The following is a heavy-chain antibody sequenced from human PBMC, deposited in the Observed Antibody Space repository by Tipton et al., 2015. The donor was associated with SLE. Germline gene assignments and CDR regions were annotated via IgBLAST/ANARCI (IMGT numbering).Heavy chain of an antibody. D-gene: IGHD6-13*01. CDR3: ARGGAPAAYYYAMDV. V-gene: IGHV4-59*01. J-gene: IGHJ6*02. Sequence: TLSLTCTVSGGSISSYYWSWIRQPPGKGLEWIGYIYYSGSTNYNPSLKSRVTISVDTSKNQFSLRLNSVTGADTAVYYCARGGAPAAYYYAMDVWGQGTMVTVSS. CDR1: GGSISSYY. CDR2: IYYSGST.